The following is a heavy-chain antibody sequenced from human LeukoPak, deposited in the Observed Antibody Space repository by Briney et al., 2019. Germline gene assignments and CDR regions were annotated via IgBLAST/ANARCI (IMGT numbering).Heavy chain of an antibody. V-gene: IGHV1-69*13. J-gene: IGHJ4*02. Sequence: GASVKVSCKASGYTFTSYGISWVRQAPGQGLEWMGGIIPIFGTANYAQKFQGRVTITADESTSTAYMELSSLRSEDTAVYYCARSRWNDLDYWGQGTLVTVSS. CDR2: IIPIFGTA. CDR3: ARSRWNDLDY. CDR1: GYTFTSYG. D-gene: IGHD1-1*01.